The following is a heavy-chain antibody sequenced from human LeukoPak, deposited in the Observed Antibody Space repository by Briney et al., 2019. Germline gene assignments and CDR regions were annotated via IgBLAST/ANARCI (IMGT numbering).Heavy chain of an antibody. V-gene: IGHV1-69*01. CDR1: GGTFSSYA. CDR3: ARVLIAAAAPRFDY. Sequence: SVKVSCKASGGTFSSYAISWVRQAPGQGLEWMGGIIPIFGTANYAQKFQGRVTNTADESTSTAYMELSSLRSEDTAVYYCARVLIAAAAPRFDYWGQGTLVTVSS. J-gene: IGHJ4*02. CDR2: IIPIFGTA. D-gene: IGHD6-13*01.